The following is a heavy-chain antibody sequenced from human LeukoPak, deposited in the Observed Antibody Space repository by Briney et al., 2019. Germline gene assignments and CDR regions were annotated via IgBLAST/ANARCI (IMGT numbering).Heavy chain of an antibody. Sequence: SETLSLTCTVSGGSITSHYWSWIPRPPGKGREGIGYIHYSGSTNYNPSLKSRVTISLDTSKNQSSLKLSSVTAADTAVYYCARLKGYCSGGSCYSGTYYYYMDVWGKGTTVTVSS. CDR3: ARLKGYCSGGSCYSGTYYYYMDV. V-gene: IGHV4-59*11. D-gene: IGHD2-15*01. J-gene: IGHJ6*03. CDR1: GGSITSHY. CDR2: IHYSGST.